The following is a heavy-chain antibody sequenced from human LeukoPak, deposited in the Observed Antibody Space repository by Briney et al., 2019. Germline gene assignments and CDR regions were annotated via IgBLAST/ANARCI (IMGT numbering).Heavy chain of an antibody. CDR3: ARFMSPALVTPPYY. V-gene: IGHV5-51*01. CDR1: GSSFTTCW. CDR2: IYPGDPDT. D-gene: IGHD4-23*01. Sequence: GESLKISSKAYGSSFTTCWIGWVRQMPGKGLEWMGIIYPGDPDTRYSPSFQGQVTISADKSISTAYLQWSSLKASDTAMYYCARFMSPALVTPPYYSGQGTLVTVSS. J-gene: IGHJ4*02.